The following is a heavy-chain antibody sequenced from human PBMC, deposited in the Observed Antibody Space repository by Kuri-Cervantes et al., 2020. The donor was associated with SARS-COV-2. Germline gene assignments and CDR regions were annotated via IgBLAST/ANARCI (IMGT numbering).Heavy chain of an antibody. D-gene: IGHD6-19*01. CDR3: ARDFYFIAVAGTRNTY. Sequence: GESLKISCVASGFTFSNYAMSWVRQAPGRGLEWVSGISGNADSAYYADSVKGRFTISRDNSKNTLYLQMNSLRAEDTAVYYCARDFYFIAVAGTRNTYWGQGTLVTVSS. J-gene: IGHJ4*02. CDR1: GFTFSNYA. V-gene: IGHV3-23*01. CDR2: ISGNADSA.